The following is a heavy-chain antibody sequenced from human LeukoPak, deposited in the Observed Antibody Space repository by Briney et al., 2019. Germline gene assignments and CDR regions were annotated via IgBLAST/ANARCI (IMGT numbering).Heavy chain of an antibody. D-gene: IGHD1-26*01. CDR1: GYIFTISD. CDR3: ARNIRETGTFEY. Sequence: AAVKDSSTASGYIFTISDINSVRQAPGQGLEWMGWMNPNSGGTGYAQKFQGRVTMTRDTSISTAYMELSSLRFEDTAVYCCARNIRETGTFEYWGQGTLVTVSS. CDR2: MNPNSGGT. V-gene: IGHV1-8*01. J-gene: IGHJ4*02.